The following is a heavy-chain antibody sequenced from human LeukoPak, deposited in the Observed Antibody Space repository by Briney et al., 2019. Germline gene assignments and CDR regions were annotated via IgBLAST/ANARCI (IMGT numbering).Heavy chain of an antibody. J-gene: IGHJ6*04. CDR1: GYTFTSYA. V-gene: IGHV1-3*01. CDR2: INAGNGNT. D-gene: IGHD2-2*01. Sequence: ASVKVSCKASGYTFTSYAMHWVRQAPGQRLEWMGWINAGNGNTNYSQKFQGRVTITRDTSASTAYMELSSLRSEDTAVYYWARGGEDCSSTSYYAGYYDGMDVWGKGTTVTVTS. CDR3: ARGGEDCSSTSYYAGYYDGMDV.